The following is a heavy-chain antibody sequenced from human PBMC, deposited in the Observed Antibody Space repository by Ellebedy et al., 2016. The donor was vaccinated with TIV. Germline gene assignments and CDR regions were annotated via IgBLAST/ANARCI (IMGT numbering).Heavy chain of an antibody. Sequence: ASVKVSCXASGYTFTSYGISWVRQAPGQGLEWMGWISAYNGNTNYAQKLQGRVTMTTDTSTSTAYMELRSLRSDDTAVYYCARDTYGAAGDNYYYYGMDVWGQGTTVTVSS. V-gene: IGHV1-18*01. CDR3: ARDTYGAAGDNYYYYGMDV. CDR1: GYTFTSYG. D-gene: IGHD6-13*01. J-gene: IGHJ6*02. CDR2: ISAYNGNT.